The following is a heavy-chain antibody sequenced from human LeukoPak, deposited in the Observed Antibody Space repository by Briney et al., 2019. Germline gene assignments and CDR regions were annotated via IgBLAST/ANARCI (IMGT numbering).Heavy chain of an antibody. CDR3: ARSGGESSSWFSAPYYYYMDV. CDR2: IYYSGST. V-gene: IGHV4-31*03. Sequence: SETLSLTCTVSGGSISSGGYYWSWIRQHPGKGLEWIGYIYYSGSTYYNPSLKSRVTISVDTSKNQFSLKLSSVTAADTAVYYCARSGGESSSWFSAPYYYYMDVWGKGTTVTVSS. CDR1: GGSISSGGYY. D-gene: IGHD6-13*01. J-gene: IGHJ6*03.